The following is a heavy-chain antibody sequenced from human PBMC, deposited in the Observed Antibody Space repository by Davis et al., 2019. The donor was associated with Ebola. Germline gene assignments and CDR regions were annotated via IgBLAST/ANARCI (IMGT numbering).Heavy chain of an antibody. CDR1: GYTFTSYG. J-gene: IGHJ6*02. CDR2: ISAYNGNT. D-gene: IGHD2-2*01. Sequence: ASVKVSCKASGYTFTSYGISWVRQAPGQGLEWMGWISAYNGNTNYAQKLQGRVTMTTDTSTSTAYMELRSLRSGDTAVYYCARDSVVPAAMGPYYYYYGMDVWGQGTTVTVSS. V-gene: IGHV1-18*01. CDR3: ARDSVVPAAMGPYYYYYGMDV.